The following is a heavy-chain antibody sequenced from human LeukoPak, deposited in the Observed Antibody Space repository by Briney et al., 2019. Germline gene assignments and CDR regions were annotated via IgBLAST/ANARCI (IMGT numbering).Heavy chain of an antibody. V-gene: IGHV4-4*08. D-gene: IGHD6-13*01. CDR3: AREQVVPYFDY. CDR2: ISTSGNT. CDR1: GGSISSYY. J-gene: IGHJ4*02. Sequence: SETLSLTCTVSGGSISSYYWSWIRQPPGKGLEWIGRISTSGNTNYNPSNPSLKSRVTISVDTSKNQFSLKLSSVTAADTAVYYCAREQVVPYFDYWGQGTLVTVSS.